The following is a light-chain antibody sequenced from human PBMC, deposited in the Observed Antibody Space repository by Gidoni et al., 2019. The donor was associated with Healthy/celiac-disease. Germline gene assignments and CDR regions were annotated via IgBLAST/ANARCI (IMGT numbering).Light chain of an antibody. CDR1: SSDVGGANY. CDR2: DVS. V-gene: IGLV2-14*01. Sequence: QSALTHPASVSGSPGQSINLSCTGTSSDVGGANYVSWYQQPPGKAPKLMIYDVSNRPSGVSNRFSGSKSGNTASLTISGLQAEDEADYYCSSYTSSSTLVFGGGTKLTVL. CDR3: SSYTSSSTLV. J-gene: IGLJ2*01.